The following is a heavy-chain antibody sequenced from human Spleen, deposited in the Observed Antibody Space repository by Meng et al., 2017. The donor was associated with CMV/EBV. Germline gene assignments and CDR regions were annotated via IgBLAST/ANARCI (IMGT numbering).Heavy chain of an antibody. Sequence: GGSLRLSCAASGFTISSYAMHWVRQAPGKGLEWVAVISHDGSNKYYADSVRGRFTISRDNSKNTLYLQTNSLRPEDTAVYYCARDPPGYYESTGLGDWGQGTLVTVSS. D-gene: IGHD3-22*01. V-gene: IGHV3-30*04. CDR3: ARDPPGYYESTGLGD. J-gene: IGHJ4*02. CDR1: GFTISSYA. CDR2: ISHDGSNK.